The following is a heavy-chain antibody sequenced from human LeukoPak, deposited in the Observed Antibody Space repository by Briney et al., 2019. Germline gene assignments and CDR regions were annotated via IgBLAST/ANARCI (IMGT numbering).Heavy chain of an antibody. Sequence: ASVKVFCKASGYTFTSYGISWVRQAPGQGLEWMGWISAYNGNTNYAQKLQGRVTMTTDTSTSTAYMELRSLRSDDTAVYYCARDYYDSSGYYSGGSFDYWGQGTLVTVSS. CDR2: ISAYNGNT. D-gene: IGHD3-22*01. CDR1: GYTFTSYG. CDR3: ARDYYDSSGYYSGGSFDY. V-gene: IGHV1-18*01. J-gene: IGHJ4*02.